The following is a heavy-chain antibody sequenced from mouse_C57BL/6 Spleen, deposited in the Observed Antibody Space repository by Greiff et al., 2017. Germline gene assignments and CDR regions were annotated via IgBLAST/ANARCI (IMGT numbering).Heavy chain of an antibody. D-gene: IGHD1-1*01. CDR3: TRIRVTTVDCYAMDY. CDR1: GYTFTSYW. Sequence: EVQLVESGTVLARPGASVKMSCKTSGYTFTSYWMHWVKQRPGQGLEWIGAIYPGNSDTSYNQKFKGKAKLTAVTSASTAYMELSSLTNEDSAVYYCTRIRVTTVDCYAMDYWGQGTSVTVSS. J-gene: IGHJ4*01. V-gene: IGHV1-5*01. CDR2: IYPGNSDT.